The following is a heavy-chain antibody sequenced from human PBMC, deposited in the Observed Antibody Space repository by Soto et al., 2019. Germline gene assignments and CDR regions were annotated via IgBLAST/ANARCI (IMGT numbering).Heavy chain of an antibody. V-gene: IGHV4-30-4*01. CDR1: GGSISSGDYY. D-gene: IGHD2-2*01. Sequence: SETLSLTCTVSGGSISSGDYYWSWIRQPPGKGLEWIGYIYYSGSTYYKPSLKSRVTISVDTSKNQFSLKLSSVTAADTAVYYCARDFLWYCSSTSCPRGWIDPWGQGTLVTVSS. CDR2: IYYSGST. J-gene: IGHJ5*02. CDR3: ARDFLWYCSSTSCPRGWIDP.